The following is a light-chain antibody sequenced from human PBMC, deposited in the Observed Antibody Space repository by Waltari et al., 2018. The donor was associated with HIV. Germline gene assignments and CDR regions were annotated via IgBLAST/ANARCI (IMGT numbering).Light chain of an antibody. V-gene: IGLV2-11*01. CDR1: SSDVGGYDS. J-gene: IGLJ3*02. CDR2: EVI. CDR3: CSYAGTYTYVL. Sequence: QSALTQPRSVSGSPGQSVTISCTGTSSDVGGYDSVSWYLQHPGKVPKLIIYEVIKRPSGVPDRVSVSKSGNTASLTISGLQTEDEADYFCCSYAGTYTYVLFGGGTKLTVL.